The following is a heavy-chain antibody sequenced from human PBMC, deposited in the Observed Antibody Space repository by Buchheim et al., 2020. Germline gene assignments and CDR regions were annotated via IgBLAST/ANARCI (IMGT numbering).Heavy chain of an antibody. CDR1: GYSFTSYL. D-gene: IGHD5-24*01. J-gene: IGHJ4*02. CDR2: IDPSDSYT. CDR3: ARHRDGYTYLFDY. Sequence: EVQLVQSGAEVKKPGESLRISCKSSGYSFTSYLISWVRQMPGKGLEWMGRIDPSDSYTNYSPSFHGHVTISADKSISSASPQWSSLKASDTAVYYCARHRDGYTYLFDYWGQGTL. V-gene: IGHV5-10-1*01.